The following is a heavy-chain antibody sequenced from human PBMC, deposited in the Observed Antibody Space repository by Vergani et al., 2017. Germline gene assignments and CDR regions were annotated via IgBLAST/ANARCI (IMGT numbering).Heavy chain of an antibody. J-gene: IGHJ6*02. CDR2: IYPADSDT. V-gene: IGHV5-51*01. Sequence: EVQLVQSGAEVKKPGESLKISCKGSGYSFTNYWIAWVRQMPGKGLEWMGIIYPADSDTRYSPSFQGQVTISADKSISTAYLQWNSLKASDTAMYYCARADCGGDCYLYGMDVWGQGTTVTVSS. CDR1: GYSFTNYW. CDR3: ARADCGGDCYLYGMDV. D-gene: IGHD2-21*01.